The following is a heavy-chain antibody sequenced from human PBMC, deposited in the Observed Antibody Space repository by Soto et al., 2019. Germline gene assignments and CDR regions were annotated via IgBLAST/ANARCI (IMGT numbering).Heavy chain of an antibody. J-gene: IGHJ3*02. CDR3: ARGEGPSSDYDYPDVFDI. CDR1: GVSISSGGCY. Sequence: SQTMSLTCTVSGVSISSGGCYWIWLRKDPGKALEWIGYIYYSGSTYYNPSLKSRVTISVDTSKNQFSLKLSSVTAADTAVYYCARGEGPSSDYDYPDVFDIWGEGTMVTV. D-gene: IGHD3-16*01. CDR2: IYYSGST. V-gene: IGHV4-31*03.